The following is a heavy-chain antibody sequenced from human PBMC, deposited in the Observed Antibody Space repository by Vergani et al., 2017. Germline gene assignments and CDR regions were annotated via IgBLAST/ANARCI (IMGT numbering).Heavy chain of an antibody. D-gene: IGHD2-21*02. CDR2: IYYSGST. CDR1: GGSISGYY. CDR3: ARNPYCGVDCYSDAVDI. V-gene: IGHV4-59*01. Sequence: QVQLQESGPGLVKPSETLSLTCTVSGGSISGYYWSWIRQPPGKGLEWIGYIYYSGSTNYNPSLKSRVTISVETSKNQFSLKLSSVTAADPAVYYCARNPYCGVDCYSDAVDIWGQGTMVTISS. J-gene: IGHJ3*02.